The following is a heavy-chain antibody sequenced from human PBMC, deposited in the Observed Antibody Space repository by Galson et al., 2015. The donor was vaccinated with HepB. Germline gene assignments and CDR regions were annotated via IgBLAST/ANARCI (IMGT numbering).Heavy chain of an antibody. CDR1: GFTFSSYA. D-gene: IGHD3-3*01. V-gene: IGHV3-23*01. Sequence: SLRLSCAASGFTFSSYAMSWVRQAPGKGLEWVSAISGSGGSTYYADSVKGRFTISRDNSTNTLYLQMNSLRAEDTAVYYCAKPHYDFWSGYYFDYWGQGTLVTVSS. CDR2: ISGSGGST. CDR3: AKPHYDFWSGYYFDY. J-gene: IGHJ4*02.